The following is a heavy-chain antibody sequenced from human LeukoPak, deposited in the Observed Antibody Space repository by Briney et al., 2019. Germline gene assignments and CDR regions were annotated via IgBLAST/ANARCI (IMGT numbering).Heavy chain of an antibody. Sequence: TSETLSLTCTVSGGSISSYYWSWIRQPPGKGLERIGYIYYSGSTNYNPSLKSRVTISVDTSKNQFSLKLSSVTAADTAVYYCARQAGTTRYGMDVWGQGTTVTVSS. CDR2: IYYSGST. CDR1: GGSISSYY. J-gene: IGHJ6*02. D-gene: IGHD1-7*01. V-gene: IGHV4-59*08. CDR3: ARQAGTTRYGMDV.